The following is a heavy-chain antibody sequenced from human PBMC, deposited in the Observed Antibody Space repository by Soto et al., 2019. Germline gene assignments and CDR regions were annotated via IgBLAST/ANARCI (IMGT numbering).Heavy chain of an antibody. J-gene: IGHJ6*02. CDR3: ARDPGVFIAAAIYYSYGMDV. D-gene: IGHD6-13*01. Sequence: GGSLRLSCAASGFTFSSYSMNWVRQAPGKGLEWVSSISSSSSYIYYADSVKGRFTISRDNAKNSLYLQMNSLRAEDTAVYYCARDPGVFIAAAIYYSYGMDVPCQGTTVPVS. V-gene: IGHV3-21*01. CDR2: ISSSSSYI. CDR1: GFTFSSYS.